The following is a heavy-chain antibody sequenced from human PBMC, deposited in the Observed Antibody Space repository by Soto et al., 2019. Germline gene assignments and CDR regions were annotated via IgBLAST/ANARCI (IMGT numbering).Heavy chain of an antibody. CDR1: VFTFSSYA. CDR3: AKDFLIAVAGTYFDY. D-gene: IGHD6-19*01. V-gene: IGHV3-23*01. J-gene: IGHJ4*02. CDR2: ISGSGGST. Sequence: PGGSMRLSSEASVFTFSSYAMNWVRPNPGKGLEWVSAISGSGGSTYYADSVKGRFTISRDNSKNTLYLQMNSLRAEDTAVYYCAKDFLIAVAGTYFDYWGQGTLVTVSS.